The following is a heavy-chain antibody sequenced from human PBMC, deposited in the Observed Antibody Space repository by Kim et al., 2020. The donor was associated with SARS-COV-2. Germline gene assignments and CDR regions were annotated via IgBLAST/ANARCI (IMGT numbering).Heavy chain of an antibody. Sequence: GGSLRLSCAASGFTFSSSAITWVRQAPGKGLEWVARIRGKGSSTYKADAAKGRGTISIYSYNEKYYLQMKSIRAENTDTAFYSKPNCTATTCARGFDI. J-gene: IGHJ3*02. CDR1: GFTFSSSA. D-gene: IGHD2-8*02. CDR2: IRGKGSST. V-gene: IGHV3-23*01. CDR3: SKPNCTATTCARGFDI.